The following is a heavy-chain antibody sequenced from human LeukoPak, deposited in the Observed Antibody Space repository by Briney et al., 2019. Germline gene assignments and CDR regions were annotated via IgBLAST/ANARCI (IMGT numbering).Heavy chain of an antibody. CDR3: ARVREVGAPSQGMDV. V-gene: IGHV1-2*04. Sequence: ASVKVSCKASGYTFTGYYMHWVRQAPGQGLEWMGWINPNSGGTNYAQKFQGWVTMTRDTSISTAYMELSRLRSDDTAVYYCARVREVGAPSQGMDVWGQGTTVTVSS. D-gene: IGHD1-26*01. J-gene: IGHJ6*02. CDR2: INPNSGGT. CDR1: GYTFTGYY.